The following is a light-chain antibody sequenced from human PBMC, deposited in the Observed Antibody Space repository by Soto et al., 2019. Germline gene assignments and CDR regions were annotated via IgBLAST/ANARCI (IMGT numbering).Light chain of an antibody. CDR2: GNN. CDR1: SSNIGAGYD. CDR3: QSFDSSLSHVV. V-gene: IGLV1-40*01. J-gene: IGLJ2*01. Sequence: QSVVTQPPSVSGAPGQRVTISCTGSSSNIGAGYDVDWYQQLPGTAPKVLMYGNNNRPSGVPDRFSGSRSSTSASLAITGLQAEDEADYYCQSFDSSLSHVVFGGGTKLTVL.